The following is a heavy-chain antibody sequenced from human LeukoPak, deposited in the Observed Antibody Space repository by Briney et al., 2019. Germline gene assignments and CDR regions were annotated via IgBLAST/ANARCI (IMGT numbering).Heavy chain of an antibody. CDR2: INHSGST. CDR1: GGSFSGYY. CDR3: ARLHNCSSTSCSLKYYYYMDV. D-gene: IGHD2-2*01. Sequence: PSETLSLTCAVYGGSFSGYYWSWIRQPPGKGLEWIGEINHSGSTNYNPSLKSRVTISVDTSKNQFSPKLSSVTAADTAVYYCARLHNCSSTSCSLKYYYYMDVWGKGTTVTVSS. J-gene: IGHJ6*03. V-gene: IGHV4-34*01.